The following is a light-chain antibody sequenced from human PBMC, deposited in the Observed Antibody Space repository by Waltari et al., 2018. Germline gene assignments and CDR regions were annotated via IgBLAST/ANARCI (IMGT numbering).Light chain of an antibody. J-gene: IGKJ1*01. Sequence: DSQMTQSPSTLSASVGDRVTITCRASQDVSVWLAWYQLKPGQAPKLLIYAASSVQSGFPSRFSGSGSGTEFTRTISSLQPDDFATYYCQQYNSFWTFGQGTKVEIK. CDR3: QQYNSFWT. CDR1: QDVSVW. V-gene: IGKV1-5*01. CDR2: AAS.